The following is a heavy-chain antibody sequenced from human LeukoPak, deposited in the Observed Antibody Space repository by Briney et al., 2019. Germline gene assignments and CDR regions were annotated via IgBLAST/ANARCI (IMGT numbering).Heavy chain of an antibody. D-gene: IGHD3-10*01. Sequence: GRSLRLSCAASGFTFSSYAMHWVRQAPGKGLEWVAVISYDGSNKYYADSVKGRFTISRDNSKNTLYLQMNSLRAEDTAVYYCARDLWFGELLRCYYYGMDVWGKGTTVTVSS. CDR1: GFTFSSYA. CDR3: ARDLWFGELLRCYYYGMDV. CDR2: ISYDGSNK. J-gene: IGHJ6*04. V-gene: IGHV3-30*04.